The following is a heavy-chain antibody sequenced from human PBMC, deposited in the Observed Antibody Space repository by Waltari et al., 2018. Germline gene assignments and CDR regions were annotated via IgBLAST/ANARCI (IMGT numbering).Heavy chain of an antibody. V-gene: IGHV4-39*01. D-gene: IGHD6-13*01. Sequence: QLQLQESGPGLVKPSETLSLTCTVSGGSISSSSYYWGWIRQPPGKGLEWIGSIYYSGSTYYTPSTKSRVTISVDTSKNQFSLKLSSVTAADTAVYYCARLLGRTRAAADWFDPWGQGTLVTVSS. CDR1: GGSISSSSYY. CDR3: ARLLGRTRAAADWFDP. CDR2: IYYSGST. J-gene: IGHJ5*02.